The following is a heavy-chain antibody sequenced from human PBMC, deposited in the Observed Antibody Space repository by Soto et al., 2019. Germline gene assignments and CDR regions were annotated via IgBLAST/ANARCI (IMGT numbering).Heavy chain of an antibody. CDR1: GFTFSSYA. J-gene: IGHJ3*02. CDR2: ISGSGGST. D-gene: IGHD6-19*01. V-gene: IGHV3-23*01. CDR3: ATKQKYSSGWGDAFDI. Sequence: GGSLRLSCAASGFTFSSYAMSWVRQAPGKGLEWVSAISGSGGSTYYADSVKGRFTISRDNSKNTLYLQMNSLRAEDTAVYYCATKQKYSSGWGDAFDIWGQGTMVTVSS.